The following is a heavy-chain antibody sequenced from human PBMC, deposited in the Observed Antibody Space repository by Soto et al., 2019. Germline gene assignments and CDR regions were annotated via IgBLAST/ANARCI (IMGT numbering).Heavy chain of an antibody. Sequence: QVQLVQSGAEVKKPGSSVKVSCKAAGGTFSSYAISWVRQAPGQGLEWMGGIIPIFGTANYAQKFQGRVTITADESTSTAYMALSSLRSEDTAVYYCASVAAGSRVHNWFDPWGQGTLVTVSS. J-gene: IGHJ5*02. CDR3: ASVAAGSRVHNWFDP. D-gene: IGHD6-13*01. V-gene: IGHV1-69*01. CDR1: GGTFSSYA. CDR2: IIPIFGTA.